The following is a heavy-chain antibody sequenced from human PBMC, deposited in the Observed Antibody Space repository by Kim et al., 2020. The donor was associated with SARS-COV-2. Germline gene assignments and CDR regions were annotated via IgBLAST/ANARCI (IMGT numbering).Heavy chain of an antibody. J-gene: IGHJ6*02. CDR1: GFTFSSYS. D-gene: IGHD3-10*01. V-gene: IGHV3-21*01. CDR3: ARGIGEYGMDV. CDR2: ISSSSSYI. Sequence: GGSLRLSCAASGFTFSSYSMNWVRQAPGKGLEWVSSISSSSSYIYYADSVKGRFTISRDNAKNSLYLQMNSLRAEDTAVYYCARGIGEYGMDVWGQGTTVTVSS.